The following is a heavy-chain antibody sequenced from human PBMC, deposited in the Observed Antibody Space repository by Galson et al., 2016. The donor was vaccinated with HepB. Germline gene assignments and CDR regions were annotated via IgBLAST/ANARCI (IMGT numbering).Heavy chain of an antibody. CDR1: GYTFNFYG. J-gene: IGHJ4*02. CDR2: ISAHSGDT. D-gene: IGHD3-9*01. CDR3: ARGDYDILTGQNYFDY. Sequence: QSGAEVTKPGASVKLSCAASGYTFNFYGINWVRQAPGQGLEWMGWISAHSGDTKYARKFQGRVTMTTDTSTSTVYMELRGLRSDDTAVYYCARGDYDILTGQNYFDYWGQGTLVTVSS. V-gene: IGHV1-18*01.